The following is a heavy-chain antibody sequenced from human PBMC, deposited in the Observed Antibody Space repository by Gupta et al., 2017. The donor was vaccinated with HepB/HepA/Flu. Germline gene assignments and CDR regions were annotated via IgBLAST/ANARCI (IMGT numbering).Heavy chain of an antibody. Sequence: YPGDSDTRYSPSFLGQVTISADKSISTAYLQWSSLKASDTAMYHCASAGYYDSSGYYPDYFDYWGQGTLVTVSS. J-gene: IGHJ4*02. CDR2: YPGDSDT. D-gene: IGHD3-22*01. V-gene: IGHV5-51*01. CDR3: ASAGYYDSSGYYPDYFDY.